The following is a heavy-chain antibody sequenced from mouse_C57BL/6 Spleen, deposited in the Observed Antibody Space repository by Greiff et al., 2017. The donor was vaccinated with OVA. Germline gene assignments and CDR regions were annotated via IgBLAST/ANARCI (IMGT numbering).Heavy chain of an antibody. CDR3: ARLRDYYAFFDY. CDR1: GYTFTSYW. CDR2: IDPSDSET. D-gene: IGHD1-1*01. V-gene: IGHV1-52*01. J-gene: IGHJ2*01. Sequence: QVQLKQPGAELVRPGSSVKLSCKASGYTFTSYWMHWVKQRPIQGLEWIGNIDPSDSETHYNQKFKDKATLTVDKSSSTAYMQLSSLTSEDSAVYYCARLRDYYAFFDYWGQGTTLTVSS.